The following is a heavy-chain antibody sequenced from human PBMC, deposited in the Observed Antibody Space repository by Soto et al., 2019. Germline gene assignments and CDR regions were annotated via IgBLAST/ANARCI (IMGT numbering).Heavy chain of an antibody. CDR3: AKGYADSDS. V-gene: IGHV3-23*01. CDR1: GFAFSRHA. J-gene: IGHJ5*01. Sequence: EVQLFESGGGLVQPGGSLRLSCATSGFAFSRHAMSWVRQTPGRGLEWLSSISNSDDTTYYAASVKGLFTISRDMSKSTLFLQMSSLRAEDTAVYYCAKGYADSDSWGHGTQVTVSS. CDR2: ISNSDDTT. D-gene: IGHD4-17*01.